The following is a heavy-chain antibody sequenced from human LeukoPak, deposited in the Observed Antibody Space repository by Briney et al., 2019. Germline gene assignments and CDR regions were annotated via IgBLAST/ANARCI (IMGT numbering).Heavy chain of an antibody. CDR1: GFIFRNYA. Sequence: GGSLRLSCAASGFIFRNYAMHWVRQAPGKGLEWVAFISNVGVIKYYVESVRGRFTISRDNSNNTLYLQMSSLTAEDTAVYYCARGEGEEFFDYRGQGTLVTVSS. CDR2: ISNVGVIK. CDR3: ARGEGEEFFDY. D-gene: IGHD3-16*01. J-gene: IGHJ4*02. V-gene: IGHV3-30-3*01.